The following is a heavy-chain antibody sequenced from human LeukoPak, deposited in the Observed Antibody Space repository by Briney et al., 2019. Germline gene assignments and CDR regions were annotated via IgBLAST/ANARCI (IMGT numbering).Heavy chain of an antibody. V-gene: IGHV3-23*01. D-gene: IGHD1-26*01. CDR2: VSGSGSHT. J-gene: IGHJ6*03. CDR1: GFTFSSYA. CDR3: AKDGGTYPYFLDV. Sequence: GGSLRLSCPASGFTFSSYAMTWVRPPPGKGLQCVSAVSGSGSHTYYADSVKGRFTISRDNSRDTLYLQMNSLRAEDTAIYICAKDGGTYPYFLDVWGKGTTVIVSS.